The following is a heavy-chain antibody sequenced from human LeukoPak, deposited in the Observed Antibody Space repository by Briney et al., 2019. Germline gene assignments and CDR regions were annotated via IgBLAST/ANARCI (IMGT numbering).Heavy chain of an antibody. CDR3: AKAPEGYYDSSGYPIDY. CDR2: ISGSGGST. V-gene: IGHV3-23*01. J-gene: IGHJ4*02. Sequence: PGGSLRLSCAASGFTFSSYGMSWVRQAPGKGLEWVSAISGSGGSTYYADSVKGRFTISRDNSKNTLYLQMNSLRAEDTAVYYCAKAPEGYYDSSGYPIDYWGQGTMVTVSS. D-gene: IGHD3-22*01. CDR1: GFTFSSYG.